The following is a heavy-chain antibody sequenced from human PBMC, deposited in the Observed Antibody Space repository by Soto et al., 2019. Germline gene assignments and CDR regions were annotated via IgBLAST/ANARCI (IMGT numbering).Heavy chain of an antibody. D-gene: IGHD4-17*01. CDR1: GFTFRSYW. V-gene: IGHV3-74*01. J-gene: IGHJ4*02. Sequence: GGSLRLSCAASGFTFRSYWMHWVRQAPGKGLVWVSRINGDGSSTSYADSVKGRFTISRDNAKNTLYLQMHSLRAEDTAVYYCAKISIDGYGDYTSDYWGQGTLVTVSS. CDR2: INGDGSST. CDR3: AKISIDGYGDYTSDY.